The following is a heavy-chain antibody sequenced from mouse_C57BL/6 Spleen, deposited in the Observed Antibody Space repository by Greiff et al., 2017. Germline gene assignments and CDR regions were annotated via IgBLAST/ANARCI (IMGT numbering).Heavy chain of an antibody. V-gene: IGHV1-59*01. CDR3: ARAGYSNYGYYAMDY. Sequence: VQLQQPGAELVRPGTSVKLSCKASGYTFTSYWMHWVKQRPGQGLEWIGVIDPSDSYTNYNQKFKGKATLTVDTSSSTAYMQLSSLTSENSAVYYCARAGYSNYGYYAMDYWGQGTSVTVSS. CDR2: IDPSDSYT. CDR1: GYTFTSYW. J-gene: IGHJ4*01. D-gene: IGHD2-5*01.